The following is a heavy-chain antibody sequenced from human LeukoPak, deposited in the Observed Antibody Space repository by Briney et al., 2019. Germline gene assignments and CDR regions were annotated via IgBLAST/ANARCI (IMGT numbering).Heavy chain of an antibody. D-gene: IGHD6-13*01. Sequence: ASVKVSCKASGYTFTSYDFSWARQAPGQGLEWMGWISAYNGNTNYAQKLQGRVTMTTDTSTSTAYMELRSLRSDDTAVYYCARVWIAAPVESSHDYWGQGTLVTVSS. CDR3: ARVWIAAPVESSHDY. CDR2: ISAYNGNT. CDR1: GYTFTSYD. V-gene: IGHV1-18*01. J-gene: IGHJ4*02.